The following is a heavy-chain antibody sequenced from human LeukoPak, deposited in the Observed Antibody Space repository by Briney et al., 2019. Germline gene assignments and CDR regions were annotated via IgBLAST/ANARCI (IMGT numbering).Heavy chain of an antibody. Sequence: VASVKVSCKASGGTFSSYAISWVRQAPGQGLEWMGGIIPIFGTANYAQKFQGRVTITTDESTSTAYMELSSLRSEDTAVYYCATAFYCSSTSCLRAGDYWGQGTLVTVSS. CDR2: IIPIFGTA. D-gene: IGHD2-2*01. CDR1: GGTFSSYA. CDR3: ATAFYCSSTSCLRAGDY. J-gene: IGHJ4*02. V-gene: IGHV1-69*05.